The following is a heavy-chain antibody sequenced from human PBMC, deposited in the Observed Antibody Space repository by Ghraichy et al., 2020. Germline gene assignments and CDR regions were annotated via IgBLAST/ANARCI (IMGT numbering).Heavy chain of an antibody. V-gene: IGHV4-4*02. D-gene: IGHD1-26*01. CDR2: IYHSGST. CDR1: GGSISSSNW. CDR3: ASNFARTVGAPRGAFDI. Sequence: SETLSLTCVVSGGSISSSNWWSWVRQPPGKGLEWIGEIYHSGSTNYNPSLKSRVTISVDKSKNQFSLKLSSVIAADTAVYYCASNFARTVGAPRGAFDIWGQGTLVSVSS. J-gene: IGHJ3*02.